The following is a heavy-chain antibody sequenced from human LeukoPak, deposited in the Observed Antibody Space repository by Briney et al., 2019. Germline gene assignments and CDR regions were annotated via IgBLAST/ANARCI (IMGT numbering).Heavy chain of an antibody. D-gene: IGHD3-10*01. J-gene: IGHJ4*02. CDR2: ISSSGSII. V-gene: IGHV3-48*01. Sequence: PGGSLRLSCAASGFTFSSFSMNWVRQAPGKGLEWLSYISSSGSIIYYADSVKGRFTISRDNSKNTLYLQMNSLRAEDTAVYYCARQGVTMVRGVIITTPYFDYWGQGTLVTVSS. CDR1: GFTFSSFS. CDR3: ARQGVTMVRGVIITTPYFDY.